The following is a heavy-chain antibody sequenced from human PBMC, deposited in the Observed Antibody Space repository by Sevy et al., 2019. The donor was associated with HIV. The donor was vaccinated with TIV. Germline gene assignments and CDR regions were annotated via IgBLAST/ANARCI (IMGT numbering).Heavy chain of an antibody. V-gene: IGHV3-30*02. J-gene: IGHJ3*02. CDR2: LSYDGSKE. Sequence: GGSLRLSCAASGFRFSSYGMNWVRQAPGKGLEWVAFLSYDGSKEDYAASVKGRFTISRDKSKNTFYVEMNSLRAEDTAVYHCTKDMVTFGGIIANSPGGFDIWGQGTMVTVSS. CDR1: GFRFSSYG. D-gene: IGHD3-16*02. CDR3: TKDMVTFGGIIANSPGGFDI.